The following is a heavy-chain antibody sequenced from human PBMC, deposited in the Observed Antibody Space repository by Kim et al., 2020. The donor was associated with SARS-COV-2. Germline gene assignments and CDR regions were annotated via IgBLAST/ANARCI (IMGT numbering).Heavy chain of an antibody. J-gene: IGHJ6*02. Sequence: GGSLRLSCAASGFTFSNAWMSWVRQAPGKGLEWVGRIKSKTDGGTTDYAAPVKGRFTISRDDSKNTLYLQMNSLKTEDTAVYYCTTESRIATRPGTYYYGMDVWGQGTTVTVSS. CDR3: TTESRIATRPGTYYYGMDV. CDR2: IKSKTDGGTT. V-gene: IGHV3-15*01. D-gene: IGHD6-6*01. CDR1: GFTFSNAW.